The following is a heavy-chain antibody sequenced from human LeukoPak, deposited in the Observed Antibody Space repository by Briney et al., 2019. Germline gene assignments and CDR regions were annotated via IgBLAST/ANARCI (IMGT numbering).Heavy chain of an antibody. V-gene: IGHV3-30-3*01. Sequence: GGSLRLSCSASGFTFSSYALHWVRQAPGKGLEWVAVISYDGSNKYYADSVKGRFTISRDNSKNTLYLQMNSLRAEDTAVYYCARDQGGDYIIYYGMDVWGQGTTVTVSS. J-gene: IGHJ6*02. CDR2: ISYDGSNK. D-gene: IGHD2-21*02. CDR1: GFTFSSYA. CDR3: ARDQGGDYIIYYGMDV.